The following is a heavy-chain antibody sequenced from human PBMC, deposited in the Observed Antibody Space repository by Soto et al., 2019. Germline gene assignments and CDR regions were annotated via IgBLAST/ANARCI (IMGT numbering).Heavy chain of an antibody. D-gene: IGHD2-2*01. V-gene: IGHV4-31*01. CDR3: ARAPADIVVVPAAYWFDP. CDR2: IYYSGST. CDR1: GGPISSGGYY. Sequence: SETLSLTCTVSGGPISSGGYYWSWIRQHPGKGLEWIGYIYYSGSTYYNPSLKSQVTISVDTSKNQFSLKLSSVTAADTAVYYCARAPADIVVVPAAYWFDPWGQGTLVTVSS. J-gene: IGHJ5*02.